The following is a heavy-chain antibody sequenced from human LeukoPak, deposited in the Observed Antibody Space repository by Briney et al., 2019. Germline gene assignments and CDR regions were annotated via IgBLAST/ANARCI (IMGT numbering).Heavy chain of an antibody. CDR1: GGSISTYY. Sequence: SETLSLTCTVSGGSISTYYWSWIRQPPGKGLEWIGYVYYSGSTDYNPSLQSRVTISVDMSKNQFSLRLRPVTAADTAVYYCARGFQYYDILTGYSNYWYFDLWGRGTLVTVSS. CDR3: ARGFQYYDILTGYSNYWYFDL. D-gene: IGHD3-9*01. CDR2: VYYSGST. V-gene: IGHV4-59*01. J-gene: IGHJ2*01.